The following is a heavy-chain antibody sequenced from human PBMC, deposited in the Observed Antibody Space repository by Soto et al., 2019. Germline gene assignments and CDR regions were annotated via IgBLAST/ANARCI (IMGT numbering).Heavy chain of an antibody. CDR2: INQSGST. Sequence: QVQLQQWGAGLLKPSETLSLTCAVYGGSFSGYYWSWIRQPPGKGLEWIGEINQSGSTNYNPSLKSRVTISVDASKNQFSLQLSSVPAADTAVYYCARTYSSSWSPFEYWGQGTLVTVS. V-gene: IGHV4-34*01. J-gene: IGHJ4*02. CDR1: GGSFSGYY. CDR3: ARTYSSSWSPFEY. D-gene: IGHD6-13*01.